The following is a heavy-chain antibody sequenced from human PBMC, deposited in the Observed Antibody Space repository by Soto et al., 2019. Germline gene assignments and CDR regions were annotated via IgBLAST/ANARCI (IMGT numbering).Heavy chain of an antibody. D-gene: IGHD6-6*01. CDR3: ARGQEQLGYYYYYMDV. J-gene: IGHJ6*03. Sequence: ASVKVSCKASGYTFTSYDIKWVRQATGQGLEWMGWMNPNSGNTGYAQKFQGRVTMTRNTSISTAYMELSSLRSEDTAVYYCARGQEQLGYYYYYMDVWGKGTTVTVSS. CDR2: MNPNSGNT. CDR1: GYTFTSYD. V-gene: IGHV1-8*01.